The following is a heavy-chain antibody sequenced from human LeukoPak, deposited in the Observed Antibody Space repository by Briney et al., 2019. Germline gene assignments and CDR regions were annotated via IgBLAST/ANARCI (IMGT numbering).Heavy chain of an antibody. V-gene: IGHV4-59*08. Sequence: SETLSLTCTVSGGSISSYYWSWIRQPPGKGLEWIGYIYYSGSTNYNPSLKSRVTISVDTSKNQFSLKLSSVTAADTAVYYCARVEATTVYYFDYWGQGTLVTVAS. CDR1: GGSISSYY. D-gene: IGHD1-26*01. J-gene: IGHJ4*02. CDR3: ARVEATTVYYFDY. CDR2: IYYSGST.